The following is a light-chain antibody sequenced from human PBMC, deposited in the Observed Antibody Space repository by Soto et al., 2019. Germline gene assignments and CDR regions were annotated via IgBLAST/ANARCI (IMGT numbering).Light chain of an antibody. Sequence: LSVSLRSSHTIFGRASQGINAYLGWYQYNPGKAPKLLIYAASTLQSGVPSRFSGSGSGTEFTLTINSLQAEDVAVYYCQQLDSSPLTFGRGTKVDIK. J-gene: IGKJ1*01. V-gene: IGKV1-9*01. CDR2: AAS. CDR1: QGINAY. CDR3: QQLDSSPLT.